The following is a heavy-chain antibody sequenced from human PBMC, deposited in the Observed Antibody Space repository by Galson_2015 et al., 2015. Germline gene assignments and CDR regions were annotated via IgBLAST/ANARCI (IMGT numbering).Heavy chain of an antibody. J-gene: IGHJ4*02. CDR3: AREGSGWS. CDR1: GGSVSSGNYY. V-gene: IGHV4-61*01. D-gene: IGHD6-19*01. Sequence: ETLSLTCSVSGGSVSSGNYYWSWIRQPPGKGLEWIGYISYTGSTNYNPSLKSRVTISVDTSKNQFSLKLSSVTAADTAVYYCAREGSGWSWGQGTLVTVSS. CDR2: ISYTGST.